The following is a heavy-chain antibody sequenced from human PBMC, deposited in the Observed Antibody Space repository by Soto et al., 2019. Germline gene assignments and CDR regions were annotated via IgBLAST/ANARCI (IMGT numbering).Heavy chain of an antibody. V-gene: IGHV1-18*01. CDR2: ISAYNGNT. Sequence: ASVKVSCKASGYTFTSYGISWVRQAPGQGLEGMGWISAYNGNTNYAQKLQGRVTMTTDTSTSTAYMELRSLRSDDTAVYYCARGQGVATSYYYYYMDVWGKGTTVTVSS. J-gene: IGHJ6*03. D-gene: IGHD5-12*01. CDR1: GYTFTSYG. CDR3: ARGQGVATSYYYYYMDV.